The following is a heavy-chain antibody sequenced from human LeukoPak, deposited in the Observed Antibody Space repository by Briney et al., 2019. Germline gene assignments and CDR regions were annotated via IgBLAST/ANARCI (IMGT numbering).Heavy chain of an antibody. D-gene: IGHD2-15*01. CDR3: ARDPGWSSFDI. Sequence: GALRLSCVASGFSFTSYWMSWVRQAPGKGLEFVANINQDAGTTNCVDSAKGRFTISRDNAENSLYLQMSSLRAEDTALYYCARDPGWSSFDIWGQGIMVTVSS. V-gene: IGHV3-7*01. CDR1: GFSFTSYW. CDR2: INQDAGTT. J-gene: IGHJ3*02.